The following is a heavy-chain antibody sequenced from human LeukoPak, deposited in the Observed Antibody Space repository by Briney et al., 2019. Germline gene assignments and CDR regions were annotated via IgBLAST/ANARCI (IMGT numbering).Heavy chain of an antibody. V-gene: IGHV4-34*01. Sequence: SETLSLTCAVYGGSFSGYYWSWIRQPPGKGLEWIGEINHSGSTNYNPSLKSRVTISVDTSKSQFSLKLSSVTAADTAVYYCARRGGGYSYGRRNYFDYWGQGTLVTVSS. D-gene: IGHD5-18*01. CDR2: INHSGST. CDR1: GGSFSGYY. CDR3: ARRGGGYSYGRRNYFDY. J-gene: IGHJ4*02.